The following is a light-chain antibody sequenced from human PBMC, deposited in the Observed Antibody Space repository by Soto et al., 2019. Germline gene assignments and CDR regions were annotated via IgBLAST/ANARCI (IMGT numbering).Light chain of an antibody. J-gene: IGKJ4*01. CDR1: QSVNRW. CDR2: KAP. V-gene: IGKV1-5*03. Sequence: DIQMTQSPSTLSASVGDRVTITCRAIQSVNRWLAWYPQRPWKAPNLLIYKAPSLESGVPSRFSASGSGTGCSFTIRSLQPHDFATYYCQHYDNYPLSSDGGTKV. CDR3: QHYDNYPLS.